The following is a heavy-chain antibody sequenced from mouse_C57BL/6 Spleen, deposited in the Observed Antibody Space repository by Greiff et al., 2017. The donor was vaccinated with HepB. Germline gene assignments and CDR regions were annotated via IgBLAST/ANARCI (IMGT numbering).Heavy chain of an antibody. CDR2: INYDGSST. CDR1: GFTFSDYY. CDR3: ARAHGFDY. V-gene: IGHV5-16*01. Sequence: DVKLVESEGGLVQPGSSMKLSCTASGFTFSDYYMAWVRQVPEKGLEWVANINYDGSSTYYLDSLKSRFIISRDNAKNILYLQMSSLKSEDTATYYCARAHGFDYWGQGTTLTVSS. J-gene: IGHJ2*01.